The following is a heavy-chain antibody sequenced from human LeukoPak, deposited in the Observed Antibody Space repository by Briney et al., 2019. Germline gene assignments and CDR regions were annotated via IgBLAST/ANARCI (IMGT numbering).Heavy chain of an antibody. D-gene: IGHD2-2*03. CDR3: ARVPGYCSSTSCYKGVDY. CDR1: GFTFSSYS. CDR2: ISSSSSYI. V-gene: IGHV3-21*01. Sequence: GGSLRLSCAASGFTFSSYSMNWVRQAPGKGLEWVSSISSSSSYIYYADSVKGRFTISRDNAKNSLYLQMNSLRAEDTAVYYCARVPGYCSSTSCYKGVDYWGQGTLVTVSS. J-gene: IGHJ4*02.